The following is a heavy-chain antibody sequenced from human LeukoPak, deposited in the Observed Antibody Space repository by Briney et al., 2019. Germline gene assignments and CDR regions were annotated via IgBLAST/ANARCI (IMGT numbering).Heavy chain of an antibody. D-gene: IGHD1-26*01. V-gene: IGHV1-2*02. J-gene: IGHJ5*02. CDR1: GYTFTGYY. Sequence: ASVKVSCKASGYTFTGYYMHWVRQAPGQGLEWMRWINPNSGGTNYAQKFQGRVTMTRDTSISTAYMELSRLRSDDTAVYYCARLAAQWGVGNWFDPWGQGTLVTVSS. CDR3: ARLAAQWGVGNWFDP. CDR2: INPNSGGT.